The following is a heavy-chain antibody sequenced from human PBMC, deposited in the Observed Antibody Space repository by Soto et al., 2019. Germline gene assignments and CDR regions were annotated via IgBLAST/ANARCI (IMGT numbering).Heavy chain of an antibody. V-gene: IGHV3-11*01. Sequence: GGSLRLSCAASGFSFKDYYMTWMRQTPEKGLEWISTITSSGGNAYYAASVKGRVTISRDNAHNSLYLQMSGLRAEDTALYYCARDFDFSRYYESSGSFFDFWGPGTLVTVSS. CDR3: ARDFDFSRYYESSGSFFDF. D-gene: IGHD3-22*01. J-gene: IGHJ4*02. CDR2: ITSSGGNA. CDR1: GFSFKDYY.